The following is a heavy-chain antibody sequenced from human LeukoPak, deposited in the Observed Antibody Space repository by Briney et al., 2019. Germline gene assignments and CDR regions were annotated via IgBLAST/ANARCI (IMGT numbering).Heavy chain of an antibody. D-gene: IGHD2-2*01. CDR3: ATRIGYCSTTTCPPLYGMDV. Sequence: ASVKVSCQVSAYSLTELSIHWVRQAPGNVLEWMGSFDVEHGEKRFAQKFQGRVSMTEDTSTNTVYMDLSSLRFEDTAIYYCATRIGYCSTTTCPPLYGMDVWGEGTTVIVSS. V-gene: IGHV1-24*01. CDR2: FDVEHGEK. J-gene: IGHJ6*04. CDR1: AYSLTELS.